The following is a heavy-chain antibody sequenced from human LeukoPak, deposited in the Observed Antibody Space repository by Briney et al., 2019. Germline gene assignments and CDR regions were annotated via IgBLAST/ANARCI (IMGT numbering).Heavy chain of an antibody. CDR2: IGWNSGSI. D-gene: IGHD5-12*01. CDR1: GFTFDDYA. Sequence: GGSLRLSCAASGFTFDDYAMHWVRQAPGKGLEWVSTIGWNSGSIGYADSVKGRFTISRDNSKNTLALQMNTLRAEDTAIYYCARSGYRHPYHFDSWGQGTLVTVSS. CDR3: ARSGYRHPYHFDS. J-gene: IGHJ4*02. V-gene: IGHV3-9*01.